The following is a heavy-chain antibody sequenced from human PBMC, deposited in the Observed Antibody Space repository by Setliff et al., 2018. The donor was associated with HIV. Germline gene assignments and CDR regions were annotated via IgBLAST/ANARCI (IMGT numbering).Heavy chain of an antibody. CDR1: GGTFRGFG. CDR2: IIPIFSTS. Sequence: SVKVSCKASGGTFRGFGISWVVQAPGQGLEWMGGIIPIFSTSNYAQKFQGRVTITADESTSTAYMELSSLRSDDTAVYYCARVPYRSAWFSGGHDAFDVWGQGTMVTVSS. J-gene: IGHJ3*01. CDR3: ARVPYRSAWFSGGHDAFDV. V-gene: IGHV1-69*13. D-gene: IGHD6-19*01.